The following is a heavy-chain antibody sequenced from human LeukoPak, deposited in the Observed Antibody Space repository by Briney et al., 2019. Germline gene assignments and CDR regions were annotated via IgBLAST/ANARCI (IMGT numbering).Heavy chain of an antibody. Sequence: SETLSLTRTVSGGSISSGGYYWSWIRQHPGKGLEWIGYIYYSGSTYYNPSLKSRVTISVDTSKNQFSLKLSSVTAADTAVYYCARTEVAAAGNQIFDYWGQGTLVTVSS. CDR3: ARTEVAAAGNQIFDY. J-gene: IGHJ4*02. CDR1: GGSISSGGYY. CDR2: IYYSGST. V-gene: IGHV4-31*03. D-gene: IGHD6-13*01.